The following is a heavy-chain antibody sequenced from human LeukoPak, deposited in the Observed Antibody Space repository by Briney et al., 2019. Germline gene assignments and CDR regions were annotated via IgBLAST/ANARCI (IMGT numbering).Heavy chain of an antibody. D-gene: IGHD4-17*01. CDR3: ARDTSGDYGEFDY. CDR1: GFTFDDYA. J-gene: IGHJ4*02. V-gene: IGHV3-9*01. CDR2: ISWNGGTI. Sequence: GRSLRLSCAASGFTFDDYAMHWVRHAPGKGLEWVSGISWNGGTIGYADSVKGLFTTSRDNAKNSLYLQMNSRRAEDTAVYYCARDTSGDYGEFDYWGQGTLVTVSS.